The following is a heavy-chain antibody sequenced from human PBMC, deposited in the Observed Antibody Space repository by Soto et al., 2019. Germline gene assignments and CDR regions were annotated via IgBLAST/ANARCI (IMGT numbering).Heavy chain of an antibody. CDR2: IWYDGSTK. V-gene: IGHV3-33*01. D-gene: IGHD3-10*01. CDR1: GFPFSNFG. Sequence: QVQVVESGGGVVQPGGSLTLPCVASGFPFSNFGMHWVRQAPGKGLEWVAVIWYDGSTKLYADSVKGRFTISRDNSKNTLYLQMNSLRAVDTAVYYCARASGSEPVHYYYMDVWGKGTTVTVSS. J-gene: IGHJ6*03. CDR3: ARASGSEPVHYYYMDV.